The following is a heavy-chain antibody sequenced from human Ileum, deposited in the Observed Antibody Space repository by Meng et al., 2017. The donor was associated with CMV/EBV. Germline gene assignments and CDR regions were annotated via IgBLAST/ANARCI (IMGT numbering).Heavy chain of an antibody. Sequence: QVHLQSMGPGMVKPSAHLTFTCSVSGGSINSFYWIWIRRPAGKGLEWIGRIYSSGIINYNPSLKSRVTVSVDTSKNQFSLKVNSVTAADTAVYYCARLQAWAWFDPWGQGTLVTVSS. D-gene: IGHD4-11*01. CDR1: GGSINSFY. CDR2: IYSSGII. V-gene: IGHV4-4*07. J-gene: IGHJ5*02. CDR3: ARLQAWAWFDP.